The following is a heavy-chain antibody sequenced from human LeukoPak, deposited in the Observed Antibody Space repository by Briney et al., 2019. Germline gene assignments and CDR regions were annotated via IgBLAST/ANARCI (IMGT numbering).Heavy chain of an antibody. V-gene: IGHV3-23*01. Sequence: PGGSLRLSCAASGFTFSSYGMHWVRQAPGKGLEWVSAISGSGGSTYYADSVKGRFTISRDNSKNTLYLQMNSLRAEDTAVYYCAKDQSGYDFLEWRPSYYFDYWGQGTLVTVSS. CDR1: GFTFSSYG. CDR2: ISGSGGST. D-gene: IGHD5-12*01. CDR3: AKDQSGYDFLEWRPSYYFDY. J-gene: IGHJ4*02.